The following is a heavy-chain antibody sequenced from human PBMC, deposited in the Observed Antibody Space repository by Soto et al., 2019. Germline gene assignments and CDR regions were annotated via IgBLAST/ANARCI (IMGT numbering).Heavy chain of an antibody. CDR2: MSPSSGTT. Sequence: QVQLVQSGAEVKKPGASVKVSCKASGYTFTSYDISWVRQATGQGLEWTGWMSPSSGTTGFAQKFQGRVTVTRDTSISTAYMEVTSLTSEDTAVYYCARTIFGVATYYFDYWGQGTLVTVSS. CDR3: ARTIFGVATYYFDY. D-gene: IGHD3-3*01. CDR1: GYTFTSYD. J-gene: IGHJ4*02. V-gene: IGHV1-8*01.